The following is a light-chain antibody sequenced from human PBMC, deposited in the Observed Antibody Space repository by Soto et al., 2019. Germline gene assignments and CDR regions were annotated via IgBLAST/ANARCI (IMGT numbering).Light chain of an antibody. CDR3: CSYAGSHFL. Sequence: QSVLTQPRSVAGSPGQSVTISCTGTSSDVGGYNFVSWYQQHPGKAPKLMIYDISQRPSGVPDRFSGSKSGSTASLTISGFQDEDGADYYCCSYAGSHFLFGGGTKLTVL. V-gene: IGLV2-11*01. J-gene: IGLJ2*01. CDR1: SSDVGGYNF. CDR2: DIS.